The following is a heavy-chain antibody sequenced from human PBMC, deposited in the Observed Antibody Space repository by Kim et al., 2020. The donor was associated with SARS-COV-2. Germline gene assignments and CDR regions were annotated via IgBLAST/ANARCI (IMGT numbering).Heavy chain of an antibody. CDR2: MSFDGGTI. CDR1: GFSVSNYG. V-gene: IGHV3-30-3*01. CDR3: ARGRGYTYGFYE. J-gene: IGHJ4*02. D-gene: IGHD5-18*01. Sequence: GGSLRLSCAASGFSVSNYGMHWVRQAPGKGLEWVTVMSFDGGTIFYADSVKGRFTISRDNSKNILYLQMNSLKTDDTAVYYCARGRGYTYGFYEWGKGTQVTVSS.